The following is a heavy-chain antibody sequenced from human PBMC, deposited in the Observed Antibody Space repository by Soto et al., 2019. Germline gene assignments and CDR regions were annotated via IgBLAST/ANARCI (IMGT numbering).Heavy chain of an antibody. Sequence: GGSLRLSCAASGFTFSSYAMSWVRQAPGKGLEWVSAISGSGGSTYYADSVKGRFTISRDNSKNTLYLQMNSLRAEDTAVYYCAKDSITYYDFWCGYYSAQYYRMDVSGQGYTVT. CDR2: ISGSGGST. CDR1: GFTFSSYA. D-gene: IGHD3-3*01. CDR3: AKDSITYYDFWCGYYSAQYYRMDV. J-gene: IGHJ6*01. V-gene: IGHV3-23*01.